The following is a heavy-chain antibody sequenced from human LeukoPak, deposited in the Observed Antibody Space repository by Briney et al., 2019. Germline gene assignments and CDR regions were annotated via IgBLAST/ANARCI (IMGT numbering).Heavy chain of an antibody. CDR3: AKALAGLLRFDAFDI. J-gene: IGHJ3*02. V-gene: IGHV3-23*01. CDR2: ISGSGGST. Sequence: GGTLRLSCAASGFTFSSYAMSWVRQAPGKGLEWVSAISGSGGSTYYADSVKGRFTISRDNSKNTLYLQMNSLRAEDTAVYYCAKALAGLLRFDAFDIWGQGTMVTVSS. D-gene: IGHD2-15*01. CDR1: GFTFSSYA.